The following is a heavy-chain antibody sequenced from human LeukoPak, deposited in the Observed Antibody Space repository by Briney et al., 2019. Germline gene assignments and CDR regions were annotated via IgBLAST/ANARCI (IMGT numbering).Heavy chain of an antibody. Sequence: GGSLRLSCAASGFTFSSSWMHWFRQTPGKGLVWLSRINYDGISTSYADSVKGRFTISRDNATSTLYLQMTGLRDEDLAVYYCAVDLGRPWYFDYWGQRSLVTVYS. J-gene: IGHJ4*02. CDR2: INYDGIST. V-gene: IGHV3-74*01. CDR1: GFTFSSSW. CDR3: AVDLGRPWYFDY. D-gene: IGHD7-27*01.